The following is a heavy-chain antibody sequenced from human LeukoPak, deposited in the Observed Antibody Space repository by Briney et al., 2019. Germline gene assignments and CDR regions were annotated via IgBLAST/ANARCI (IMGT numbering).Heavy chain of an antibody. J-gene: IGHJ6*03. CDR1: GGTFSSYA. V-gene: IGHV1-69*06. CDR2: IIPIFGTA. Sequence: SVKVSCKASGGTFSSYAISWVRQAPGQGLEWMGGIIPIFGTANYAQKFQGRVTITADKSTSTAYMELSSLRSEDTAVYYCARGGGIQLWPKYYYYMDVWGKGTTVTISS. D-gene: IGHD5-18*01. CDR3: ARGGGIQLWPKYYYYMDV.